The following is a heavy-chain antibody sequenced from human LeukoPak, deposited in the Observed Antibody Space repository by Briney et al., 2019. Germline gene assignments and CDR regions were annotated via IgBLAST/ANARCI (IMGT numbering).Heavy chain of an antibody. CDR3: ARGGKDYFDY. Sequence: GGSLRLSCAASGFTFSSYSMNWVRQAPGKGLEWVSSIISSSSYIYYADSVKGRFTISRDNAKNSLYLQMNSLRAEGTAVYYCARGGKDYFDYWGRGTLVIVSS. CDR1: GFTFSSYS. CDR2: IISSSSYI. J-gene: IGHJ4*02. V-gene: IGHV3-21*01. D-gene: IGHD3-10*01.